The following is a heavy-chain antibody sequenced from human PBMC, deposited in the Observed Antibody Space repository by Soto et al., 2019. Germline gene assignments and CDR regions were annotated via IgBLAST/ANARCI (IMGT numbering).Heavy chain of an antibody. CDR2: INPNSGGT. J-gene: IGHJ6*02. Sequence: ASVKVSCKASGYTFTGCYMHWVRQAPGQGLEWMGWINPNSGGTNYAQKFQGWVTMTRDTSISTAYMELSRLRSDDTAVNYCARGVVPVYYYGMDVWGQGTTVTVSS. CDR1: GYTFTGCY. V-gene: IGHV1-2*04. D-gene: IGHD2-2*01. CDR3: ARGVVPVYYYGMDV.